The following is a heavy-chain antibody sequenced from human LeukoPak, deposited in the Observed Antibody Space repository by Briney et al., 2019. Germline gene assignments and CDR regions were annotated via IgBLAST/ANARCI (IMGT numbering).Heavy chain of an antibody. V-gene: IGHV3-30*02. Sequence: QPGRSLRLSCAASGFTFSSYGMHWVRQAPGKGLEWVAFIRYDGSNKYYADSVKGRFTISRDNSKNTLYLQMNSLRAEDTAVYYCAKNTISGGHYQYYMDVWGKGTTVTVSS. CDR1: GFTFSSYG. J-gene: IGHJ6*03. CDR3: AKNTISGGHYQYYMDV. CDR2: IRYDGSNK. D-gene: IGHD3-16*02.